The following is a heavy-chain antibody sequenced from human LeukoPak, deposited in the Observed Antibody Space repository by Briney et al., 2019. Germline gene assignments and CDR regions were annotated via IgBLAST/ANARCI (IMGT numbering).Heavy chain of an antibody. CDR1: GVSISSYY. D-gene: IGHD2-21*02. CDR2: IYYSGST. J-gene: IGHJ4*02. CDR3: ARDSRYGGDEIPGFDY. Sequence: SETLSLTCTVSGVSISSYYWSWIRQPPGKGLEWIGYIYYSGSTNYNPSLKSRVTISVDTSKNQFSPKLSSVTAADTAVYYCARDSRYGGDEIPGFDYWGQGTLVTVSS. V-gene: IGHV4-59*01.